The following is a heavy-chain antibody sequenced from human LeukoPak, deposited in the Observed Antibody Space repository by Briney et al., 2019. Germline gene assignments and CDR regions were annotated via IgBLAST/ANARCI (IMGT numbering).Heavy chain of an antibody. CDR2: INPNSGGT. V-gene: IGHV1-2*02. CDR1: GYTFTGYY. D-gene: IGHD3-22*01. Sequence: VASVKVSCKASGYTFTGYYMHWVRQAPGQGLEWMGWINPNSGGTNYAQKFQGRVTMTRDTSISTAYMELSRLRSDDTAVYYCARLTQYYYDSSGYYYAYFDYWGQGTLVTVSS. CDR3: ARLTQYYYDSSGYYYAYFDY. J-gene: IGHJ4*02.